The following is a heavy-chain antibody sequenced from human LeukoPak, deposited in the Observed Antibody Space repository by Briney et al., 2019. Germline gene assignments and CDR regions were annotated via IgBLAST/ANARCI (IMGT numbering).Heavy chain of an antibody. CDR3: AHYGDYRFMYYFDY. CDR2: IYWNDGN. Sequence: ESGPTLVKPTQTLTLTCTFSGFSLSTSGVGVGWIRQSPGKALEWLALIYWNDGNRYSPSLKSRHTITKDTSKNQVVLTMTNMDPVDTATYYCAHYGDYRFMYYFDYWGQGTLVTVSS. CDR1: GFSLSTSGVG. D-gene: IGHD4-17*01. V-gene: IGHV2-5*01. J-gene: IGHJ4*02.